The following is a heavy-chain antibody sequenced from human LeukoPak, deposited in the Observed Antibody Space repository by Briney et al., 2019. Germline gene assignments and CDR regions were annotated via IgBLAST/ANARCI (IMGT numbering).Heavy chain of an antibody. CDR3: AKDYGSGSYVLDY. Sequence: GGSLRLSCTASGFTFSSYGMHWVRQAPGKGLEWVAFIRYDGSNKYYADSVKGRFTISRDNSKNTLYLQMNSLRAEDTAVYYCAKDYGSGSYVLDYWGQGTLVTVSS. CDR1: GFTFSSYG. CDR2: IRYDGSNK. D-gene: IGHD3-10*01. V-gene: IGHV3-30*02. J-gene: IGHJ4*02.